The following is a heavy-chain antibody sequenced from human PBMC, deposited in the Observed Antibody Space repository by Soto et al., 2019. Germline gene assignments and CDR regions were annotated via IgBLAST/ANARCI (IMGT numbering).Heavy chain of an antibody. V-gene: IGHV3-21*01. CDR2: ISSSSSYI. J-gene: IGHJ6*02. CDR3: ARDIAEMATITGYYYGMDA. Sequence: PXGSLRLSCAASGFTFSSYRMNWVRPAPGRGLDWVSSISSSSSYIYYADSVKGRLTISRDNAKNSLYLQMNSLRAEDTAVYYCARDIAEMATITGYYYGMDAWGQGTTATVSS. CDR1: GFTFSSYR. D-gene: IGHD5-12*01.